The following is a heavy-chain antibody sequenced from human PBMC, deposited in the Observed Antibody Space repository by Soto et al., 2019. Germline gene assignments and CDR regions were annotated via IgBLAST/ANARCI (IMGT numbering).Heavy chain of an antibody. CDR3: ARGLGYCSSTSCYEWFAP. V-gene: IGHV4-34*01. Sequence: QVQLQQWGAGLLKPSETLSLTCAVYGGSFSGYYWSWIRQPPGKGLEWIGEINHSGSTNYNPSLKSRVTISVDTCKTQCSLKLGSVTAADTAVYYCARGLGYCSSTSCYEWFAPWGQGTLVTVSS. J-gene: IGHJ5*02. CDR2: INHSGST. CDR1: GGSFSGYY. D-gene: IGHD2-2*01.